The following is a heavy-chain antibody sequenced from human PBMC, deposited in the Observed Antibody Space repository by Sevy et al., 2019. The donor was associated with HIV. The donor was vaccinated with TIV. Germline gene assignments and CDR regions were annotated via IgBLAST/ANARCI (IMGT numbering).Heavy chain of an antibody. CDR1: GFTFSANW. V-gene: IGHV3-7*01. CDR2: IKADGGDK. CDR3: AHETFGRFES. J-gene: IGHJ4*02. D-gene: IGHD3-16*01. Sequence: GESLKLSCAASGFTFSANWMNWVRQAPGKGLEWVANIKADGGDKHYVDSVEGRFTISRDNAKNLLFLQMNSLRVEDTAVYYCAHETFGRFESWGQGTLVTVSS.